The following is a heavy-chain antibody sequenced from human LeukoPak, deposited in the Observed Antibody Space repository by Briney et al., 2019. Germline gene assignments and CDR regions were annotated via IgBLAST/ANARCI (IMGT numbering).Heavy chain of an antibody. V-gene: IGHV4-39*01. CDR3: ARSSNWFDP. J-gene: IGHJ5*02. CDR2: IYYSGST. CDR1: GGSISSSSYY. Sequence: SETLSLTCTVSGGSISSSSYYWGWIRQPPGKGLEWIGSIYYSGSTYYNPSLKSRVTISVDTSKNQFSLKLSSVTAADTAVYYCARSSNWFDPWGQGTLVTVSS.